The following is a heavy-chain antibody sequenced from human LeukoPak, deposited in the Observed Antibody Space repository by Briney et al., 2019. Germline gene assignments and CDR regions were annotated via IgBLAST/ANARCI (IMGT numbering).Heavy chain of an antibody. Sequence: GGSLRLSCAASGFTVSSNYMSWVRQAPGKGLEWVSVIYSGGSTYYADSVKGRFTISRDNSKNTLYLQMNSLRAEDTAVYYCTTIISPGVYVDYWGQGTLVTVST. CDR1: GFTVSSNY. D-gene: IGHD5-24*01. CDR2: IYSGGST. V-gene: IGHV3-53*01. J-gene: IGHJ4*02. CDR3: TTIISPGVYVDY.